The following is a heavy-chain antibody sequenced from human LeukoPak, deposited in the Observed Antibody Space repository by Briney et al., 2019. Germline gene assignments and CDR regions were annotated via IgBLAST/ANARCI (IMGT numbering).Heavy chain of an antibody. D-gene: IGHD1-26*01. V-gene: IGHV1-2*06. CDR3: ARSRVGATSSFDY. CDR2: INPNSGGT. J-gene: IGHJ4*02. CDR1: GYTFTGYY. Sequence: ASVKVSCKASGYTFTGYYMHWVRQAPGQGLEWMGRINPNSGGTNYAQKFQGRVTMTRDTSISTAYMEPSRLRSDDTAVYYCARSRVGATSSFDYWGQGTLVTVSS.